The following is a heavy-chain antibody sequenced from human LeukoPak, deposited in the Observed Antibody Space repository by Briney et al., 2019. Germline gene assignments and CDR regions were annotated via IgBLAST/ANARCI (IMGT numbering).Heavy chain of an antibody. Sequence: PGGSLRLSCAASGFTVSSNYMNWVRQAPGKGLEWVSSISSSSSYMYYADSVKGRFTISRDNAKNSLYLQMNSLRAEDTAVYYCARVGAATYAFDIWGQGTMVTVSS. J-gene: IGHJ3*02. V-gene: IGHV3-21*01. CDR1: GFTVSSNY. D-gene: IGHD3-16*01. CDR2: ISSSSSYM. CDR3: ARVGAATYAFDI.